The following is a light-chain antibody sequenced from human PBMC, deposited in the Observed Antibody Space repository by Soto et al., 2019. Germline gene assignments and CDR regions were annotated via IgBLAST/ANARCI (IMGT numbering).Light chain of an antibody. J-gene: IGLJ1*01. Sequence: QPVLTQPLSASGTPGQRVTISCSGSSSNIGTNYVYWYQQLPGTAPKLLIYTNTQRPSGVPDRFSGSKSGTSASLAISGLRSEDEADYYCAAWDDSLSGYVFGPGTKLTVL. CDR3: AAWDDSLSGYV. CDR2: TNT. V-gene: IGLV1-47*02. CDR1: SSNIGTNY.